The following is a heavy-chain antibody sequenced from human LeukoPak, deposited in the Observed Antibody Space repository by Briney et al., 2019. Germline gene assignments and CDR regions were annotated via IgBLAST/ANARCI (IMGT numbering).Heavy chain of an antibody. J-gene: IGHJ5*02. V-gene: IGHV4-34*01. CDR3: ARQATGGGLGWFDP. D-gene: IGHD2-8*02. CDR1: GGSFSGYY. Sequence: SETLSLTCAVYGGSFSGYYWSWIRQPPGKGREWMGEINHSGSNNYNPSLKSRVTISVDTSKNHFSLKLSSVTAADTAVYYCARQATGGGLGWFDPWGQGTLVTVSS. CDR2: INHSGSN.